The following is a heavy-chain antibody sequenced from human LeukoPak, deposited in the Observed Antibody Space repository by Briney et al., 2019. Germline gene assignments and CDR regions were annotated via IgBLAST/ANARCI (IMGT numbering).Heavy chain of an antibody. CDR3: ARLKAARWEILDS. CDR1: GGTFSSHA. D-gene: IGHD6-6*01. Sequence: SVKVSCKASGGTFSSHAISWVRQAPGQGLEWMGRIVPILGIANYARQFQGRVTITADKSTTTAYMEVSSLRSGDTAVYYCARLKAARWEILDSWGQGTLVTVSS. J-gene: IGHJ4*02. V-gene: IGHV1-69*04. CDR2: IVPILGIA.